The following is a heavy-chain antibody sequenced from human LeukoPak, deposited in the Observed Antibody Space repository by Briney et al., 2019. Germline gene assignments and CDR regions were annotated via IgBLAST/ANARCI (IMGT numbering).Heavy chain of an antibody. CDR1: GYTLTELS. V-gene: IGHV1-24*01. CDR3: ARDGSADDYYYYYYMDV. CDR2: FDPEDGET. Sequence: ASVKVSCKVSGYTLTELSMHWVRQAPGKGLEWMGGFDPEDGETIYAQKFQGRVTMTEDTSTDTAYMELSSLRSEDTAVYYCARDGSADDYYYYYYMDVWGKGTTVTVSS. J-gene: IGHJ6*03.